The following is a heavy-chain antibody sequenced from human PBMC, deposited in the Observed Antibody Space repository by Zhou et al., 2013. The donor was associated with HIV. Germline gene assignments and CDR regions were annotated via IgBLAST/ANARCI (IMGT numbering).Heavy chain of an antibody. CDR1: GGTFSSYA. Sequence: QVQLVQSGAEVKKPGSSVKVSCKASGGTFSSYAISWVRQAPGQGLEWMGRIIPILGIANYAQKFQGRVTITADKSTSTAYMELSSLRSEDTAVYYCARDGTGYCSSTSCFNWFDPWGQGTPGHRLL. V-gene: IGHV1-69*04. J-gene: IGHJ5*02. CDR3: ARDGTGYCSSTSCFNWFDP. CDR2: IIPILGIA. D-gene: IGHD2-2*01.